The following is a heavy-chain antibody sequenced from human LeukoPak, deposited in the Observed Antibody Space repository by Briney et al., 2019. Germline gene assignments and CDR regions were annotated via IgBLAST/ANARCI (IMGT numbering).Heavy chain of an antibody. V-gene: IGHV4-59*01. J-gene: IGHJ6*04. Sequence: ETLSLTCTLAGGSISSYYWSWIRQPPGKGLGWDGYIFYSGSTNSNRTPRSRVTISVDTCKNQFSLNLSSVTAADTAVYYCASLAASAPVPPGYYYGMDVWGKGTTVTVSS. CDR2: IFYSGST. CDR3: ASLAASAPVPPGYYYGMDV. CDR1: GGSISSYY.